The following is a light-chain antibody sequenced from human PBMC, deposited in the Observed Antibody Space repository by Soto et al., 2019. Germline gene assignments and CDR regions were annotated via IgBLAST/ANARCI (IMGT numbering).Light chain of an antibody. J-gene: IGKJ1*01. CDR3: QHYNSDSRT. CDR2: DAS. V-gene: IGKV1-5*01. Sequence: DIQMTQSPSTLSASVGDRVTITCRASQSISTWLAWYQQKPGNAPKLLIFDASNLESGVPSRFSCSGSGTEFTLTIDSLQPDDFATYYCQHYNSDSRTFGQGTELDIK. CDR1: QSISTW.